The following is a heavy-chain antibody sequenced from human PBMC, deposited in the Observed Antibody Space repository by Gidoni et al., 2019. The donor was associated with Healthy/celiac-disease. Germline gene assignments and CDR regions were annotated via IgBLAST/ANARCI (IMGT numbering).Heavy chain of an antibody. CDR1: GFTFTSPA. CDR3: AAAGGDTSHYYYGMDV. D-gene: IGHD3-16*01. Sequence: QMQLVQSGPEVKKPGTSVKFSCKASGFTFTSPAMQWVRQARGQRLEWIGWIVVGSGKTNYAQKFQERVTITRDMSTSTAYMELSSLRSEDTAVYYCAAAGGDTSHYYYGMDVWGQGTTVTVSS. V-gene: IGHV1-58*02. J-gene: IGHJ6*02. CDR2: IVVGSGKT.